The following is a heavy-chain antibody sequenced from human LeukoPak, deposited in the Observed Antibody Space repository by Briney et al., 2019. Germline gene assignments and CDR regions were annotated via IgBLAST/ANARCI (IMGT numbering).Heavy chain of an antibody. V-gene: IGHV3-30*02. D-gene: IGHD2-2*02. J-gene: IGHJ4*02. CDR3: AKTSDQLLYSKFDF. CDR2: IQYDGSYK. CDR1: GFTFRSYS. Sequence: GGSLRLSCAASGFTFRSYSMSWVRQAPGKGLEWVAFIQYDGSYKFYADSVQGRFSISRDNSKNTLFLQMNSLRADDTAVSYCAKTSDQLLYSKFDFWGQGTLVTVSS.